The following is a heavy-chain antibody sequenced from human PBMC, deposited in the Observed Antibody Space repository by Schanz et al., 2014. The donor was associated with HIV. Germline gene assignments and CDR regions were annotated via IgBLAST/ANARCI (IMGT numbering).Heavy chain of an antibody. Sequence: EVQLVESGGHLVQPGRSLRLSCAASGFTFTDYAMHWVRQVPGKGLEWVSTISASGATTFYAGSVKGRFTISRDNSKNTLFLQVNSLRAEDTAVYYCAKPEYDTSGNSQSHFDYWGQGTLVTVSS. D-gene: IGHD3-22*01. V-gene: IGHV3-23*04. CDR2: ISASGATT. CDR1: GFTFTDYA. J-gene: IGHJ4*02. CDR3: AKPEYDTSGNSQSHFDY.